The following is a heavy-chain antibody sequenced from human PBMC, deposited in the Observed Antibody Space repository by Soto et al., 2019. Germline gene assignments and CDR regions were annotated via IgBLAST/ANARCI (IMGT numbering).Heavy chain of an antibody. D-gene: IGHD3-22*01. CDR2: IYHSGST. V-gene: IGHV4-30-2*01. CDR1: GGSISSGGYS. J-gene: IGHJ4*02. CDR3: AREGAYYDSSGYRSRIFDY. Sequence: KPSETRSRTCAVSGGSISSGGYSWIWIRQPPGKVLEWIGYIYHSGSTYYNPSLKSRVTISVDRSKSQFSLKLSSVTAADTAVYYCAREGAYYDSSGYRSRIFDYWGQGTLVTVSS.